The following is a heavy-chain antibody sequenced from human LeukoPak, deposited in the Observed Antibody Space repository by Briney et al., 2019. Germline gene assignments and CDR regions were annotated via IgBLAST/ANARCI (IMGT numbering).Heavy chain of an antibody. D-gene: IGHD1-7*01. Sequence: GGSLRLSCEASGFTFSSFGMHWVRQAPGKGLEWVAFIRRDGDVIYYADSVKGRFTISRDNSRNMVYLQLNSLRPEDTAVYYCAREEVTGTIGYWGQGTLVTVSS. J-gene: IGHJ4*02. CDR3: AREEVTGTIGY. V-gene: IGHV3-30*02. CDR2: IRRDGDVI. CDR1: GFTFSSFG.